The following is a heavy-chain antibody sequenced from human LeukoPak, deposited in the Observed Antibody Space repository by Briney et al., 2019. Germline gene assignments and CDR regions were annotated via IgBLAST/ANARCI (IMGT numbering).Heavy chain of an antibody. V-gene: IGHV1-46*01. D-gene: IGHD3-10*01. CDR1: GYTFTIYN. Sequence: ASVNLSCKASGYTFTIYNINWVRQAPGQGLEWMGIINPSGDSTIYAQKFQGRVTMTRDMSTSIVYMELSSLRSDDTAVYYCARDATPRPYGSGSYYNEAYYYYYYMDVWGKGTTVTVSS. CDR3: ARDATPRPYGSGSYYNEAYYYYYYMDV. CDR2: INPSGDST. J-gene: IGHJ6*03.